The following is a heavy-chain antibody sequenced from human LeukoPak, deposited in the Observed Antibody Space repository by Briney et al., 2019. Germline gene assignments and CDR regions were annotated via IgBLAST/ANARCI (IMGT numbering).Heavy chain of an antibody. CDR1: GFTFSSYV. CDR2: VSGSGGST. V-gene: IGHV3-23*01. Sequence: PGGSLRLSCAASGFTFSSYVMSWVRQAPGKGLEWVSAVSGSGGSTYYADSVKGRFTMSRDNSKNTLYLQMYSLRAEDTAVYYCAKGGWLGYCSSTSCYWGFDYWGQGTLVTVSS. D-gene: IGHD2-2*01. J-gene: IGHJ4*02. CDR3: AKGGWLGYCSSTSCYWGFDY.